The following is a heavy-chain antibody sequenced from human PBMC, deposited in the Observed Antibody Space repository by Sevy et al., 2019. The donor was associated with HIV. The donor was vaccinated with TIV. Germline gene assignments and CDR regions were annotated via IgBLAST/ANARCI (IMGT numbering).Heavy chain of an antibody. J-gene: IGHJ4*02. CDR1: GFTVNSNY. Sequence: GGSLRLSCAASGFTVNSNYMTWVRQAPGKGLEGVSVIHSDDTTSHADSVKDRFTISRDNFKNTLYLHMSSLRAEDTAIYYCARGKSGYGYALNYWGQGTLVTVSS. V-gene: IGHV3-66*01. CDR2: IHSDDTT. CDR3: ARGKSGYGYALNY. D-gene: IGHD5-18*01.